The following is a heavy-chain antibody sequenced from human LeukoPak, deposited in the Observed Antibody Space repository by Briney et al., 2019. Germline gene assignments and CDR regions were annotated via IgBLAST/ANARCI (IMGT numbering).Heavy chain of an antibody. D-gene: IGHD1-26*01. CDR3: AKEDWVRLRGEDY. J-gene: IGHJ4*02. CDR2: INHSGST. V-gene: IGHV4-34*01. Sequence: SETLSLTCAVYGGSFSGYYWSWIRQPPGKGLEWIGEINHSGSTNYNPSLKSRVTIAVDTSKNQFSLKLSSVTAADTAVYYCAKEDWVRLRGEDYWGQGTLVTVSS. CDR1: GGSFSGYY.